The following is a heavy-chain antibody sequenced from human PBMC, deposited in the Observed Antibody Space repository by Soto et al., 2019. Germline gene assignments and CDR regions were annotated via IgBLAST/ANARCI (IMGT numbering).Heavy chain of an antibody. D-gene: IGHD2-15*01. CDR2: ISSSGSTI. V-gene: IGHV3-11*01. J-gene: IGHJ6*02. CDR1: GFTFSDYY. Sequence: GGSLRLSCAASGFTFSDYYMSWIRQAPGKGLEWVSYISSSGSTIYYADSVKGRFTISRDNAKNSLYLQMNSLRAEDTAVYYCARDEVVAATERYYGMDVWGQGTTVTVSS. CDR3: ARDEVVAATERYYGMDV.